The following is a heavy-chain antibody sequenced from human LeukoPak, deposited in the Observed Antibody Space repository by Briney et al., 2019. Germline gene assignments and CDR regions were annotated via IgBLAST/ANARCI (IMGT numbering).Heavy chain of an antibody. CDR2: IYSSGTT. CDR3: ARDPHCGIGSCYGFDP. Sequence: PSETLSLTCTVSGGSIHSYYSSWLRQPAGKGLEWIGRIYSSGTTNYNPSLKSRVTMSVDTSKNQFSLKLSSVTAADTAVYYCARDPHCGIGSCYGFDPWGQGTLVTVSS. J-gene: IGHJ5*02. V-gene: IGHV4-4*07. D-gene: IGHD2-15*01. CDR1: GGSIHSYY.